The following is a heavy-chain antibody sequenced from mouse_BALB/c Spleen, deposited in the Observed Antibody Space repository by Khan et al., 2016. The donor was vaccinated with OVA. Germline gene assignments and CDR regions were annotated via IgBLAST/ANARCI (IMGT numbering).Heavy chain of an antibody. V-gene: IGHV1-7*01. J-gene: IGHJ2*01. CDR3: TRDRIDY. CDR1: GYTFTTYW. CDR2: INPTSGYT. Sequence: VQLQESGAELAKPGASVKMSCKASGYTFTTYWMHWVKQRPGQGLEWIGYINPTSGYTDYNEKFKDRATLSADKSSSTAYMQLGSLTSEDSAVYYCTRDRIDYWGQGTTLTVSS.